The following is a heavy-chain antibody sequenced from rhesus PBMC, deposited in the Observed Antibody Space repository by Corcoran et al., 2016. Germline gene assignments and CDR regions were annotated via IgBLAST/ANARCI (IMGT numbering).Heavy chain of an antibody. J-gene: IGHJ1*01. CDR2: ISYTGGST. CDR1: GFTFSSYG. D-gene: IGHD6-31*01. Sequence: EVQLVETGGGLVQPGGSLRLSCAASGFTFSSYGMSWVRQAPGSWLGWVSGISYTGGSTYDADSVKGRFTISRDNSKNTLSLQMNSLRAEDTAVYYCAKRYSSGWYFGYFEFWGQGALVTVSS. CDR3: AKRYSSGWYFGYFEF. V-gene: IGHV3S5*01.